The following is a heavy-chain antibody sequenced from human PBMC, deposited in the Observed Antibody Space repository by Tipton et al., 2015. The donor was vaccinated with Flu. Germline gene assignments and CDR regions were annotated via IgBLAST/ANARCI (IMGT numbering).Heavy chain of an antibody. CDR3: ARVGDYTLKD. V-gene: IGHV4-59*01. D-gene: IGHD4-17*01. CDR1: GGSISSYY. J-gene: IGHJ4*02. CDR2: ISYSGST. Sequence: TLSLTCTVSGGSISSYYWSWVRQPPGKVLEWIGYISYSGSTNYNPSLKSRVTISVDTSKNQLSLKVSSVTAADTAVYYCARVGDYTLKDWGQGTLVTVSS.